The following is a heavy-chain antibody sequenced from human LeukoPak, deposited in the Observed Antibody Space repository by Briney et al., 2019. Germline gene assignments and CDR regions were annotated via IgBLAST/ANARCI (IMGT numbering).Heavy chain of an antibody. CDR1: GGSISSGGYS. CDR2: IYHSGST. V-gene: IGHV4-30-2*01. Sequence: SETLSLTCAVSGGSISSGGYSWSWIRQPPGKGLEWIGYIYHSGSTYYNPSLKSRVTISVDRSKNQFSLKLSSVTAADTAVYYCARGGQAVPFDYWGQGTLVTVSS. D-gene: IGHD4-17*01. CDR3: ARGGQAVPFDY. J-gene: IGHJ4*02.